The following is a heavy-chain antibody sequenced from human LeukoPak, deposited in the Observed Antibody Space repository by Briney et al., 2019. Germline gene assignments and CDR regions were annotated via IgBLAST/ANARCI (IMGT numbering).Heavy chain of an antibody. V-gene: IGHV4-34*01. D-gene: IGHD3-9*01. CDR2: INHSGST. CDR1: GGSFSGYY. CDR3: ARRAFHLSLRYFDWSLPDAFDI. Sequence: PSETLSLTCAVYGGSFSGYYWSWIRQPPGKGLEWIGEINHSGSTNYNPSLKSRVTISVDTSKNQFSLKLSSVTAADTAVYYCARRAFHLSLRYFDWSLPDAFDIWGQGTMVTVSS. J-gene: IGHJ3*02.